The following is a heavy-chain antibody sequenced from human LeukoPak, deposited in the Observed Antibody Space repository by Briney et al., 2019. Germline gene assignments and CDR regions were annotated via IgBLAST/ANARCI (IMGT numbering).Heavy chain of an antibody. V-gene: IGHV1-46*01. D-gene: IGHD6-19*01. J-gene: IGHJ6*02. CDR2: INPSGGST. CDR3: ARVRLAVAGIRSGMDV. Sequence: ASVKVSCKASGYTFTSYYMHWVRQAPGQGLEWMGIINPSGGSTSYAQKFQGRVTMTRDTSISTAYMELSRLRSDDTAVYYCARVRLAVAGIRSGMDVWGQGTTVTVSS. CDR1: GYTFTSYY.